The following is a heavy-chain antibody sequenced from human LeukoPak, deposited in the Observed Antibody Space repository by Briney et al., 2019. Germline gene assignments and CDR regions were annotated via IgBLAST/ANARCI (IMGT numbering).Heavy chain of an antibody. CDR3: AKDTLIAAREFDP. CDR1: GTTFSSYA. V-gene: IGHV3-23*01. CDR2: ISGSGGST. D-gene: IGHD6-6*01. J-gene: IGHJ5*02. Sequence: PGGSLRVSCAASGTTFSSYAMTWVRQAPGNGLEWVSAISGSGGSTHYADSVKGRLTISRDNSKNTLYLQMNSLRAEDTAVYYCAKDTLIAAREFDPWGQGTLVTVSS.